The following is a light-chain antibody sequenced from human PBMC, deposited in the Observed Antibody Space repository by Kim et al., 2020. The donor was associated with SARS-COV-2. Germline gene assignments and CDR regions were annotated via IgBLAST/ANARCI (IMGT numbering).Light chain of an antibody. CDR1: KLGDKY. CDR3: QAWDSSTPNVV. V-gene: IGLV3-1*01. Sequence: SYELTQPPEVSVSPGQTASITCSGDKLGDKYACWYQQKPGQSPVLVIYQDSKRPSGIPERFSGSNSGNTATLTISGNQAKDEADYYCQAWDSSTPNVVLG. J-gene: IGLJ2*01. CDR2: QDS.